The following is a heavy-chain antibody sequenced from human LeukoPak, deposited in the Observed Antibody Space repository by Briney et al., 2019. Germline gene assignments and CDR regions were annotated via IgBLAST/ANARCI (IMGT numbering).Heavy chain of an antibody. J-gene: IGHJ4*02. CDR3: ARHDYGDY. V-gene: IGHV3-7*01. CDR1: GFTFSSYW. CDR2: IKQDGSEK. Sequence: PGGSLRLSCAASGFTFSSYWTSWVRQAPGKGLEWVANIKQDGSEKYYVDSVKGRFTISRDNAKNSLYLQMNSLRAEDTAVYYCARHDYGDYWGQGTLVTVSS.